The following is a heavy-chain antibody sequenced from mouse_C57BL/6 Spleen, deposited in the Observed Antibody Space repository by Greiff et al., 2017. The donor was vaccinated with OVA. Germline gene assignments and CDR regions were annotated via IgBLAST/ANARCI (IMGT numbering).Heavy chain of an antibody. V-gene: IGHV5-4*01. D-gene: IGHD2-5*01. J-gene: IGHJ1*03. CDR1: GFTFSSYA. Sequence: EVHLVESGGGLVKPGGSLKLSCAASGFTFSSYAMSWVRQTPEKRLEWVATISDGGSYTYYPDNVKGRFTISRDNAKNNLYLQMSHLKSEDTAMYYCARVPSTIVTPYWYFDVWGTGTTVTVSS. CDR2: ISDGGSYT. CDR3: ARVPSTIVTPYWYFDV.